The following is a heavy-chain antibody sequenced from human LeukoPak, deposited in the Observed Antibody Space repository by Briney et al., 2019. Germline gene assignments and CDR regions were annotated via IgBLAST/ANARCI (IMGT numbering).Heavy chain of an antibody. CDR2: IIPIFGTA. Sequence: SVKFSCKASGGTFSSYAISWVRQSPGQGLEWMGGIIPIFGTANYAQKFQGRVTITTDESTSTAYMELSSLRSEDTAVYYCARGDSSGYSDYYYYYYMDVWGKGTTVTVSS. CDR3: ARGDSSGYSDYYYYYYMDV. CDR1: GGTFSSYA. J-gene: IGHJ6*03. D-gene: IGHD3-22*01. V-gene: IGHV1-69*05.